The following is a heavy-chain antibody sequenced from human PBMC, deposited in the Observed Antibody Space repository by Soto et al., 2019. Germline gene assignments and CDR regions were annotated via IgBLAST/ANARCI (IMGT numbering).Heavy chain of an antibody. Sequence: EVQLVESGGGLVKPGGSLRLSCAASGFTFSSYSMNWVRQAPGKGLEWVSSISSSSSYIYYADSVKGRFTISRDNAKNPLYLQINSLRAEDTAVYYCAKNLRTTVTTIDWFDPCGQGTLVSVSS. CDR3: AKNLRTTVTTIDWFDP. V-gene: IGHV3-21*01. CDR2: ISSSSSYI. J-gene: IGHJ5*02. CDR1: GFTFSSYS. D-gene: IGHD4-17*01.